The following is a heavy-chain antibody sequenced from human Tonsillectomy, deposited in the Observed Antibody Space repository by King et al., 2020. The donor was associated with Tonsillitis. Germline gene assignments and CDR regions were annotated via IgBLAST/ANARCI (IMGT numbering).Heavy chain of an antibody. CDR3: ARGLSTVTTGAPY. V-gene: IGHV3-21*01. J-gene: IGHJ4*02. CDR1: GFTFSSYS. CDR2: ISSSSSYI. Sequence: QLVQSGGGLVKPGGSLRLSCAASGFTFSSYSMNWVRQAPGKGLEWVSSISSSSSYIYYADSVKGRFTISRDNAKNSLYLQMNSLRAEETAVYYCARGLSTVTTGAPYWGQGTLVTVSS. D-gene: IGHD4-17*01.